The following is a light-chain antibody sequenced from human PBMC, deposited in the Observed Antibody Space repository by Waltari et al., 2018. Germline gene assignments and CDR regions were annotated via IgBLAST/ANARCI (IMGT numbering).Light chain of an antibody. Sequence: QSALTQPASVSGSPGQSITISCTGTSSDVWSYNLVSWYQHHPGKAPQLMIYEGSKRPSGVSNRFSGSKSDNMASLTISWLQAEDEADYYCCSYGGSSSNWVFGGGTKLTVL. CDR1: SSDVWSYNL. CDR2: EGS. CDR3: CSYGGSSSNWV. J-gene: IGLJ3*02. V-gene: IGLV2-23*01.